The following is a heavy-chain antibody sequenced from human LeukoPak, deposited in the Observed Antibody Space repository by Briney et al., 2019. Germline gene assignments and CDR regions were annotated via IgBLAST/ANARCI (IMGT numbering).Heavy chain of an antibody. CDR2: ISSSSSYI. D-gene: IGHD3-3*01. CDR3: ARERTIFGVVLGY. J-gene: IGHJ4*02. Sequence: SGGSPRLSCAASGFTFSSYSMNWVRQAPGKGLEWVSSISSSSSYIYYADSVKGRFTISRDNAKNSLYLQMNSLRAEDTAVYYCARERTIFGVVLGYWGQGTLVTVSS. V-gene: IGHV3-21*01. CDR1: GFTFSSYS.